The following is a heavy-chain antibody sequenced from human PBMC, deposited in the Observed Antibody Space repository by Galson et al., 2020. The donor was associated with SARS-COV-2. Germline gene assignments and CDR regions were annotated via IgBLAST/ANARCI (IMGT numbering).Heavy chain of an antibody. CDR3: ARDGGYSSTVDAFDI. V-gene: IGHV4-4*07. J-gene: IGHJ3*02. D-gene: IGHD6-13*01. Sequence: SETLSLTCTVSGGSISSYYWSWIRQPAGKGLEWIGRISTSGSTNYNPSLKSRVTMSVDTSKNQFSLKLSSVTAADTAVYYCARDGGYSSTVDAFDIWGQGTMVTVSS. CDR1: GGSISSYY. CDR2: ISTSGST.